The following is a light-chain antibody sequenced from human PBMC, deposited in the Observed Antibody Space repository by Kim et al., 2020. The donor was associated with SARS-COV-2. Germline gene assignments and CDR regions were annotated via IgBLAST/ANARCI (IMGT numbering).Light chain of an antibody. Sequence: PGETATLSCRPSPAVTSSSVAWYQQKPGQAPGLVIYGTSNRASGIPDRFSGSGSGTDFTLTINRLEPEDFAVYYCQYYGASPYTFGQGTKLEI. CDR2: GTS. CDR3: QYYGASPYT. CDR1: PAVTSSS. J-gene: IGKJ2*01. V-gene: IGKV3-20*01.